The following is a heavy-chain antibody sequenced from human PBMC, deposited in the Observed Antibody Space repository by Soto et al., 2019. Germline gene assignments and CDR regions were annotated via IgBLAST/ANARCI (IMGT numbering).Heavy chain of an antibody. CDR3: AKGLLAIVGTTLPRDAFNI. J-gene: IGHJ3*02. V-gene: IGHV3-30*18. CDR1: GFSFTTYV. CDR2: ISHDGSYK. D-gene: IGHD1-26*01. Sequence: GGSLRLSCAASGFSFTTYVMHWVRQAPGKGLEWVAVISHDGSYKYYGDAVKGRFTISRDTSKNAVYLEMNSLRPEDTAVYYCAKGLLAIVGTTLPRDAFNIWGQGAMVTVSS.